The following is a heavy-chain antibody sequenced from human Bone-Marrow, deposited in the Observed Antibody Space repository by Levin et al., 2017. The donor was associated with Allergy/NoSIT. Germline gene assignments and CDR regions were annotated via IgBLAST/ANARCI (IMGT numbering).Heavy chain of an antibody. CDR1: GFTSGYFA. CDR2: IEGSGSSK. V-gene: IGHV3-23*01. D-gene: IGHD3-10*01. J-gene: IGHJ6*02. Sequence: GESLKISCAASGFTSGYFAMSWVRQSPSKGLQWVSSIEGSGSSKYYADSVRGRFTISRDNSKNTLYLQMNSLRPEDTAVYYCARPQLDYHGSGSDYGVDVWGQGTTVTVSS. CDR3: ARPQLDYHGSGSDYGVDV.